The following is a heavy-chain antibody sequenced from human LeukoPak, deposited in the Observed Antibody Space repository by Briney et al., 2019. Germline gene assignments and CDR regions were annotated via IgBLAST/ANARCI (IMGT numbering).Heavy chain of an antibody. CDR1: GGSISSGGYY. V-gene: IGHV4-30-2*01. CDR2: IYHSGST. Sequence: SETLSLTCTVSGGSISSGGYYWSWIRQPPGKGLEWIGYIYHSGSTYYNPSLKSRVTISVDRSKNQFSLKLSSVTAADTAVYYCARLDPTRYYYYYMDVWGKGTTVTVSS. J-gene: IGHJ6*03. D-gene: IGHD3-9*01. CDR3: ARLDPTRYYYYYMDV.